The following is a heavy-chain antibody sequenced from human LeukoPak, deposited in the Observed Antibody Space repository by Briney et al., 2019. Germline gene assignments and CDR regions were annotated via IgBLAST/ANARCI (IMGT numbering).Heavy chain of an antibody. D-gene: IGHD3-9*01. V-gene: IGHV7-4-1*02. CDR3: ARGFSPLTRSILTGYSGNYLYGY. CDR2: INTNTGNP. CDR1: GYTFTSYA. J-gene: IGHJ4*02. Sequence: ASVKVSCKASGYTFTSYAMNWVRQAPGQGLEWMGWINTNTGNPTYAQGFTGRFVFSLDTSVSTAYLQISSLKAEDTAVYYCARGFSPLTRSILTGYSGNYLYGYWGQGTLVTVSS.